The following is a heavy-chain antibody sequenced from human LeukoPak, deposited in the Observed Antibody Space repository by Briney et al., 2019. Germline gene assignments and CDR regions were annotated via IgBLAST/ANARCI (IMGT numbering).Heavy chain of an antibody. CDR2: ISGSGAST. V-gene: IGHV3-23*01. Sequence: GGSLRLSCAASGFTFSSYAMSWVRQAPGKGLEWFSAISGSGASTYYADSVKGRVTISRDNSKNTLYLQMNSLRAEDTAVYYCAKLTNSWYSDYWGQGTLVTVSS. D-gene: IGHD6-13*01. CDR3: AKLTNSWYSDY. CDR1: GFTFSSYA. J-gene: IGHJ4*02.